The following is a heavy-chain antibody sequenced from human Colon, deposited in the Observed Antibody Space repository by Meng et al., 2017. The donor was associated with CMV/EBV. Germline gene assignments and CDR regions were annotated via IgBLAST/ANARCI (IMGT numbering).Heavy chain of an antibody. V-gene: IGHV3-48*04. D-gene: IGHD2-2*02. Sequence: GESLKISCAASGFTFSAYSMNWVRQAPGKGLEWVACISGNSGTIYYADSVKGRITISRDNAKNSLYLQMNSLRADDTADYYCARLEVRYSITPNCYNGDYWGQGTLVTVSS. CDR1: GFTFSAYS. CDR3: ARLEVRYSITPNCYNGDY. J-gene: IGHJ4*02. CDR2: ISGNSGTI.